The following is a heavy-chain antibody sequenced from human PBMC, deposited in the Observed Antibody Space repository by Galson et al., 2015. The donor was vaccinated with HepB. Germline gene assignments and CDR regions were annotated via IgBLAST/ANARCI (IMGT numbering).Heavy chain of an antibody. CDR3: ARVAEDCSSTSCYPYYYYYYMDV. CDR2: ISYDGSNK. V-gene: IGHV3-30-3*01. Sequence: SLRLSCAASGFTFSSYAMHWVRQAPGKGLEWVAVISYDGSNKYYADSVKGRFTISRDNSKNTLYLQMNSLSAEDTAVYYCARVAEDCSSTSCYPYYYYYYMDVWGKGTTVTVSS. J-gene: IGHJ6*03. D-gene: IGHD2-2*01. CDR1: GFTFSSYA.